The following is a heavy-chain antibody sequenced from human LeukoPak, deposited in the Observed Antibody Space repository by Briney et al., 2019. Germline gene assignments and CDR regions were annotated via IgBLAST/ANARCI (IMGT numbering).Heavy chain of an antibody. CDR3: ARDLTAVDTAIPDY. CDR1: GFTFSDYY. CDR2: ISSSGSTI. V-gene: IGHV3-11*04. D-gene: IGHD5-18*01. Sequence: TGGSLRLSCAASGFTFSDYYMSWIRQAPGKGLEWVSYISSSGSTIYYADSVKGRFTISRDNSKNTLYLQMNSLRAEDTAVYYCARDLTAVDTAIPDYWGQGTLVTVSS. J-gene: IGHJ4*02.